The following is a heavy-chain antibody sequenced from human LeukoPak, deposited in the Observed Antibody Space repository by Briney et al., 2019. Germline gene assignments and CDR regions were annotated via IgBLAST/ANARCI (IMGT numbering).Heavy chain of an antibody. CDR3: ARGRSLSGSGSYTDY. V-gene: IGHV4-34*01. CDR2: INHSGST. D-gene: IGHD3-10*01. CDR1: GGSFSGYY. J-gene: IGHJ4*02. Sequence: SETLSLTCAVYGGSFSGYYWSWIRQPPGKGLEWIGEINHSGSTNYNPSLKSRVTISVDTSKNQFSLKLSSVTAADTAVYYCARGRSLSGSGSYTDYWGQGTLVTVSS.